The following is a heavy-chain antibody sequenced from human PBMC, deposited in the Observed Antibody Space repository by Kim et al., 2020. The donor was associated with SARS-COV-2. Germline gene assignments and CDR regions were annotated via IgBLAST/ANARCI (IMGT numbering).Heavy chain of an antibody. D-gene: IGHD2-21*02. CDR3: ASSPRVAVTDADFDY. V-gene: IGHV3-30*01. J-gene: IGHJ4*02. Sequence: ADAVKGRFTISRDNSMNALYLQVHSLRADDTAVYYCASSPRVAVTDADFDYWGQGTLVTVSS.